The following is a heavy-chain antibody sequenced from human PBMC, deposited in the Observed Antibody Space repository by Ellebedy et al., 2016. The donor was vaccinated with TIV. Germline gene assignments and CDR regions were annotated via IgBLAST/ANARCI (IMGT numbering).Heavy chain of an antibody. CDR2: IKSKTDGGTT. J-gene: IGHJ4*02. CDR1: GFTFSNAW. D-gene: IGHD6-13*01. Sequence: GESLKISXAASGFTFSNAWMSWVRQAPGKGLEWVGRIKSKTDGGTTDYAAPVKGRFTISRDDSKNTLYLQMNSLKTEDTAVYYCTTERGYSSWYGSPYWGQGTLVTVSS. V-gene: IGHV3-15*01. CDR3: TTERGYSSWYGSPY.